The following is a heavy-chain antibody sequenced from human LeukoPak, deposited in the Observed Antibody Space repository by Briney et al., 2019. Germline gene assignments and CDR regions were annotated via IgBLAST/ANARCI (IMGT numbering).Heavy chain of an antibody. D-gene: IGHD3-10*01. J-gene: IGHJ4*02. Sequence: GGSLRLSCAVSGFNLWNTGMSWVRQAPGKGLELVANIKQDRSEKYYVDSVKGRFTISRDDAKSSLYLQMNSLRVEDTAVYYCAKVAKYYYGSETYYFFEHWGQGTPVTASS. CDR2: IKQDRSEK. CDR3: AKVAKYYYGSETYYFFEH. CDR1: GFNLWNTG. V-gene: IGHV3-7*01.